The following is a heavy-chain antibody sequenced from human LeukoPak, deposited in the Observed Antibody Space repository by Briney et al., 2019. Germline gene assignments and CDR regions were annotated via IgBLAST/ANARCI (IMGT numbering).Heavy chain of an antibody. CDR3: VGYYSGSGNYYSDY. CDR1: GFTFSAYA. D-gene: IGHD3-10*01. V-gene: IGHV3-64D*06. CDR2: ITSTGGST. J-gene: IGHJ4*02. Sequence: GGSLRLSCSASGFTFSAYARHWVRQAPGKGLEYVSAITSTGGSTYYADSVKGRFTISRDNSKNTLHLQMSSLRAEDTAVYYCVGYYSGSGNYYSDYWGQGTLVTVSS.